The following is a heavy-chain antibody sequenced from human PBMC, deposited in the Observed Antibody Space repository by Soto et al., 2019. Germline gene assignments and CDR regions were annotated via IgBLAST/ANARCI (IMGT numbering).Heavy chain of an antibody. Sequence: QVQLVESGGGVVQPGRSLRLSCAASGFTFSSYGMHWVRQAPGKGPEWVAVIWYDGSNKYYADSVKGRFTISRDNSKNTLYLQMNSLRAEDTAVYYCARDRGVYDYIWGSYRFDAFDIWGQGTMVTVSS. CDR2: IWYDGSNK. D-gene: IGHD3-16*02. CDR3: ARDRGVYDYIWGSYRFDAFDI. CDR1: GFTFSSYG. V-gene: IGHV3-33*01. J-gene: IGHJ3*02.